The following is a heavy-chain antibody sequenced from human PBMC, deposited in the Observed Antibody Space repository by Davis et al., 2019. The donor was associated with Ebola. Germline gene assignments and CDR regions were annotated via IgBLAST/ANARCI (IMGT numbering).Heavy chain of an antibody. Sequence: MPSETLSLTCTVSGGSVSSGSYYWSWIRQPPGKGLEWIGYIYYSGSTNYNPSLKSRVTISVDTSKNQFSLKLSSVTAADTAVYYCARDPGYYGSGSSLEYGMDVWGQGTTVTVSS. J-gene: IGHJ6*02. CDR2: IYYSGST. CDR3: ARDPGYYGSGSSLEYGMDV. CDR1: GGSVSSGSYY. V-gene: IGHV4-61*01. D-gene: IGHD3-10*01.